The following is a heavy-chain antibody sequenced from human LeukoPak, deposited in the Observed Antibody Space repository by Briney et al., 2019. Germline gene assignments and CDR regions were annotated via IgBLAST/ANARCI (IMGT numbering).Heavy chain of an antibody. CDR3: AKVPPRDYDSSGYPSNAFDI. V-gene: IGHV3-30*18. Sequence: PGGSLRLSCAASGFTFSSYGMHWVRQAPGKGLEWVAVISYDGSNKYYADSVKGRFTISRDNSKNTLYLQMNSLRAEDTAVYYCAKVPPRDYDSSGYPSNAFDIWGQGTMVTVSS. D-gene: IGHD3-22*01. CDR2: ISYDGSNK. CDR1: GFTFSSYG. J-gene: IGHJ3*02.